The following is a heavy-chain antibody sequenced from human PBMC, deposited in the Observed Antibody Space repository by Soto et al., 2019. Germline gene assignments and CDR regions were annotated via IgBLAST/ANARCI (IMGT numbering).Heavy chain of an antibody. CDR1: GGSISSSTYY. V-gene: IGHV4-39*01. CDR2: MYYTGNK. D-gene: IGHD6-6*01. Sequence: SETLSLTCTVSGGSISSSTYYWDWIRRPPGKGLEVIGAMYYTGNKNYNPSLESRVTMSVDTSKNQFSLKLSSVTPTDTAVYYCARRSSSSLGSLFDPWGRGILVTVSS. CDR3: ARRSSSSLGSLFDP. J-gene: IGHJ5*02.